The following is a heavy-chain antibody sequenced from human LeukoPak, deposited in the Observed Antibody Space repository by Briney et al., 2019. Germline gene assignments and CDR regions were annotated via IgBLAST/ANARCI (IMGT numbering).Heavy chain of an antibody. CDR1: GFTFSSYA. CDR2: ISGSGGST. D-gene: IGHD1-1*01. J-gene: IGHJ6*02. CDR3: AKDEVPHYYCYGMDV. Sequence: PGGSLRLSCAASGFTFSSYAMSWVRQAPGKGLEWVSAISGSGGSTYYADSVKGRFTISRDNSKNTLYLQMNSLRAEDTAVYYCAKDEVPHYYCYGMDVWGQGTTVTVSS. V-gene: IGHV3-23*01.